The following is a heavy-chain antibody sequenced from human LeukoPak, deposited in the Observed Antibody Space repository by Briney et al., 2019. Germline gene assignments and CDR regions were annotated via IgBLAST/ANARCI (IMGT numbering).Heavy chain of an antibody. CDR3: ARQVRDSSPGLYFDY. V-gene: IGHV4-39*01. D-gene: IGHD3-22*01. CDR1: GGSISSSSYY. Sequence: SQTLSLTCTVSGGSISSSSYYWGWIRQPPGKGLEWIGSIYYSGSTYYNPSLKSRVTISVDTSKNQFSLKLSSVTAADTAVYYCARQVRDSSPGLYFDYWGQGTLVTVSS. J-gene: IGHJ4*02. CDR2: IYYSGST.